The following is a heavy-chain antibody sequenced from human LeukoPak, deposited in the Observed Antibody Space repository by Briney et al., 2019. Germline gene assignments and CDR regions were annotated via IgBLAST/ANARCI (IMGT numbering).Heavy chain of an antibody. CDR3: ARGPHSGSYSAYFDY. CDR1: GYSFTSYW. CDR2: IYPGDSDT. Sequence: GEYLKISCKGSGYSFTSYWIGWVRQMPGKGLEWMGIIYPGDSDTRYSPSFQGQVTISADKSISTAYLQWSSLKASDTAMYYCARGPHSGSYSAYFDYWGQGTLVTVSS. V-gene: IGHV5-51*01. D-gene: IGHD1-26*01. J-gene: IGHJ4*02.